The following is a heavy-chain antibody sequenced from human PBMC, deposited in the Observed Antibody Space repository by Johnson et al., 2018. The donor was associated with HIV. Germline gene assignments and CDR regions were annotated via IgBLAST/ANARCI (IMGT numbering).Heavy chain of an antibody. J-gene: IGHJ3*02. Sequence: QVQLVETGGGLIQPGGSLRLSCAASGFTVSNNYMSWVRQAPGKGLEWVSHISSSGSTIYYADSVKGRFTISRDNAKNSLYLQMNRLRAEDTAVYYCARDLRGAFDIWGQGTLVTVSS. CDR1: GFTVSNNY. CDR2: ISSSGSTI. V-gene: IGHV3-11*04. CDR3: ARDLRGAFDI. D-gene: IGHD4-17*01.